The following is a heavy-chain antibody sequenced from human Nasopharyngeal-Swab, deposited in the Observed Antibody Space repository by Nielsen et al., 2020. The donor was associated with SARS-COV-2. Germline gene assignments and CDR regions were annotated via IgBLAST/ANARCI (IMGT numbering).Heavy chain of an antibody. Sequence: GGSLRLSCVASGFPFSSFAMSWVRQAPGKGLEWVSTMTGGGGTTFYADSVKGRFTISRDNAKNTLYLQMNSLRGEDTAVYYCTRDIGGKYGYWGQGNLVTVSS. J-gene: IGHJ4*02. V-gene: IGHV3-23*01. D-gene: IGHD4-23*01. CDR2: MTGGGGTT. CDR1: GFPFSSFA. CDR3: TRDIGGKYGY.